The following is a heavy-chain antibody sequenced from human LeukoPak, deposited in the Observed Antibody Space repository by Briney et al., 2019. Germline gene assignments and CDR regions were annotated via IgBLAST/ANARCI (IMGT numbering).Heavy chain of an antibody. CDR3: ARRPYYYDSSGYYYAIFDY. D-gene: IGHD3-22*01. J-gene: IGHJ4*02. CDR2: INPNTGGT. CDR1: GYTFTGYY. Sequence: ASVKVSCKASGYTFTGYYMHWVRQAPGQGLEWMGWINPNTGGTKYAQKFQGRVTMTRDTSISTAYMELSRLRSDDTAVYYCARRPYYYDSSGYYYAIFDYWGQGTLVTVSS. V-gene: IGHV1-2*02.